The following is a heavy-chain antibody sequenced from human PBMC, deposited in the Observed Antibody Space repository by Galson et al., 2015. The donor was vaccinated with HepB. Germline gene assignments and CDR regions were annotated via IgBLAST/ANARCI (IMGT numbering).Heavy chain of an antibody. CDR3: VKCQQGYSGYDYLDY. D-gene: IGHD5-12*01. J-gene: IGHJ4*02. Sequence: SLRLSCAASGFTFSSYAMHWVRQAAGKGLDFVSAISSHGDSTYYADSVKGRFTISRDNSKNTLYLQMSSLRAEDTALYYRVKCQQGYSGYDYLDYWGQGTLVTVSS. CDR2: ISSHGDST. CDR1: GFTFSSYA. V-gene: IGHV3-64D*06.